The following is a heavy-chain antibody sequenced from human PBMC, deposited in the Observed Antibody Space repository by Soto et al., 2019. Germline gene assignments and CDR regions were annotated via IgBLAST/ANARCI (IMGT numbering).Heavy chain of an antibody. J-gene: IGHJ4*02. CDR3: ARAYESSGYYLEDY. V-gene: IGHV1-8*01. D-gene: IGHD3-22*01. CDR2: MNPNSGNT. Sequence: QVQLVQSGAELKKPGASVKVSCKASGYTFTSYDINWVRQATGQGIEWMGWMNPNSGNTGYAQKFQGRVTMTRNTAISTAYMELSRLRSEHTAVYYCARAYESSGYYLEDYWGQGTLVTVPS. CDR1: GYTFTSYD.